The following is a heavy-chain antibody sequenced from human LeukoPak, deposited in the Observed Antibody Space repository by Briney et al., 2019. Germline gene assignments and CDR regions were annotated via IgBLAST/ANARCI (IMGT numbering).Heavy chain of an antibody. CDR3: ARKRSYCSSTSCHNWFDP. D-gene: IGHD2-2*01. V-gene: IGHV1-18*04. Sequence: ASVKVSCKASGYTFTSYGISWVRQAPGQGLEWMGWISAYNGNTNYAQKLQGRVTMTTDTSTSTAYMELRSLRSDDTAVYYCARKRSYCSSTSCHNWFDPWGQGTLVTVSS. CDR2: ISAYNGNT. CDR1: GYTFTSYG. J-gene: IGHJ5*02.